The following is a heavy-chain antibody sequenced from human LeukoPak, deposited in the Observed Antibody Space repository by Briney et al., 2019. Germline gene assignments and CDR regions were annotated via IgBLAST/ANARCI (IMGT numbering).Heavy chain of an antibody. V-gene: IGHV4-59*01. CDR1: GGSISSYY. J-gene: IGHJ3*02. CDR2: IYYSGST. D-gene: IGHD3-22*01. Sequence: RASETLSLTCTVSGGSISSYYWSWIRQPPGKGLECIGYIYYSGSTNYNPSLKSRVTISVDTSKNQFSLKLSSVTAADTAVYYCARARNYYDSSDHYYEGDAFDIWGQGTMVTVSS. CDR3: ARARNYYDSSDHYYEGDAFDI.